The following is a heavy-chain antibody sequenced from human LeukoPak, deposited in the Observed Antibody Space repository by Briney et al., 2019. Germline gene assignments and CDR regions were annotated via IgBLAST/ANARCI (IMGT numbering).Heavy chain of an antibody. Sequence: PSETLSLTCTVSGGSISSYYWNWIRQPPGKGLEWIGSFYYSGNPYYNPSLKSRVTISVDTSKNQFSLKLNSVTAADTAAYYCARDNVEMARIFAYWGQGTLVTVSS. V-gene: IGHV4-39*07. CDR2: FYYSGNP. CDR1: GGSISSYY. CDR3: ARDNVEMARIFAY. J-gene: IGHJ4*02. D-gene: IGHD5-24*01.